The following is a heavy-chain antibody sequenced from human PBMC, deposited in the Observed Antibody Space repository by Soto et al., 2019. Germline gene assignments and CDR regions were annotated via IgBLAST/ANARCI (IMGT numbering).Heavy chain of an antibody. CDR1: GGSISSSNW. CDR3: ARGGSGRQLNRFDP. CDR2: IYHSGST. Sequence: SETLSLTFAVSGGSISSSNWWSWVRQPPGKGLEWIGEIYHSGSTNYNPSLKSRVTIAVDKSKHQFPLKLSSVTAADTAVYYCARGGSGRQLNRFDPWGQGTLVTVSS. V-gene: IGHV4-4*02. D-gene: IGHD3-10*01. J-gene: IGHJ5*02.